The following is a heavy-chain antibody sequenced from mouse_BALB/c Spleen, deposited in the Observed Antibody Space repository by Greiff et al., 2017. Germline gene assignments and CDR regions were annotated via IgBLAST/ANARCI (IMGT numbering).Heavy chain of an antibody. V-gene: IGHV2-6-7*01. Sequence: QVQLKESGPGLVAPSQSLSISCTVSGFSLTGYGVNWVRQAPGTGLEWLGMIWGGGSTDYNSVLKSRLGINKDNSKSQVFLKMIRRQTDDTARYYSARRRGNYEDYYAIDCWGQGTSVAVPS. D-gene: IGHD2-1*01. CDR1: GFSLTGYG. CDR3: ARRRGNYEDYYAIDC. J-gene: IGHJ4*01. CDR2: IWGGGST.